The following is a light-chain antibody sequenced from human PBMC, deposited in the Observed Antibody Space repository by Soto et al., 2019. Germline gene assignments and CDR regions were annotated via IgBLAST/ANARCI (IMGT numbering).Light chain of an antibody. J-gene: IGKJ2*01. CDR2: GTS. CDR3: HQFGYSPGT. Sequence: EIVLTQSPGTLSLSPGERATLSCRASQSVNNNYLAWYQQTPGQAPRLLIYGTSNRATGIADRFSGSGSGTDVTLAIARVEPEDFAVYYCHQFGYSPGTFGQGTKTGDQT. CDR1: QSVNNNY. V-gene: IGKV3-20*01.